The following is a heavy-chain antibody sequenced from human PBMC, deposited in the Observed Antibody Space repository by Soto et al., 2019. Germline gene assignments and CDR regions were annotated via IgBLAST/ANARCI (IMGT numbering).Heavy chain of an antibody. J-gene: IGHJ4*02. CDR1: GFTFSMYW. CDR3: AREVGRGSGSYYLDY. Sequence: EGSLRLSCAASGFTFSMYWMHWVRQAPGKGLLWVSRINGDGTDTTYADSVKGRFTISRDNAKNTVYLQMNGLRAEDTAVYYCAREVGRGSGSYYLDYWGQETLVTVSS. CDR2: INGDGTDT. D-gene: IGHD3-16*01. V-gene: IGHV3-74*03.